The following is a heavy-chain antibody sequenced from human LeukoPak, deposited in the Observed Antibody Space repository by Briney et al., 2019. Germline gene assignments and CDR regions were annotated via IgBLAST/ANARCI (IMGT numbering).Heavy chain of an antibody. CDR2: VNRDGSET. J-gene: IGHJ4*02. CDR3: ARAQYYYDSSGQIQYYFDY. D-gene: IGHD3-22*01. CDR1: GFALSSHW. V-gene: IGHV3-7*03. Sequence: GGSLRLSCAASGFALSSHWMTWVRQVPGRGPEWVANVNRDGSETYYLDSVKGRFTISRDNARNSLYLQMNSLRAEDTAVYYCARAQYYYDSSGQIQYYFDYWGQGTLVTVSS.